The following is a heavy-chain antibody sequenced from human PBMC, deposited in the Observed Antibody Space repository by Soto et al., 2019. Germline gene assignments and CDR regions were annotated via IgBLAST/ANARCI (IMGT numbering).Heavy chain of an antibody. CDR2: IIPIFGTA. CDR1: GGTFSSYA. J-gene: IGHJ6*02. CDR3: ASRITMVRGRGYYYGMDV. D-gene: IGHD3-10*01. V-gene: IGHV1-69*13. Sequence: VASVKVSCKASGGTFSSYAISWVRQAPGQGLEWMGGIIPIFGTANYAQKFQGRVTITADESTSTAYMELSSLRSEDTAVYYCASRITMVRGRGYYYGMDVWGQGTTVTVSS.